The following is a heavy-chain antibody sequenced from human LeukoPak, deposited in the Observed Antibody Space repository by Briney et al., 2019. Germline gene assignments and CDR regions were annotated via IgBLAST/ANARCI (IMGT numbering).Heavy chain of an antibody. J-gene: IGHJ6*02. Sequence: PSETLSLTCAVYGGSFSGYYWSWIRQPPGKGLEWIGEINHSGSTTYNPSLKSRVTISVDTSKNQFSLKLSSVTAADTAVYYCASRNYSGYDLGYYYYYGMDVWGQGTTVTVSS. CDR1: GGSFSGYY. CDR2: INHSGST. V-gene: IGHV4-34*01. CDR3: ASRNYSGYDLGYYYYYGMDV. D-gene: IGHD5-12*01.